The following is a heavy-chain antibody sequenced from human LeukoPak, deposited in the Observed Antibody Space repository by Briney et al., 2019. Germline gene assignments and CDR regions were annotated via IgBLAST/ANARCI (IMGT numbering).Heavy chain of an antibody. CDR2: ISGSGGST. CDR3: AIFSLGEYQLLNDY. J-gene: IGHJ4*02. CDR1: VFTFSNYA. Sequence: PGGSLRLSCAASVFTFSNYAMSWVRQAPGKGLEWVAGISGSGGSTYYADSVKGRFTISRDNSKNTLYLQMNSLRAEDTAVYYCAIFSLGEYQLLNDYWGQGTLVTVSS. V-gene: IGHV3-23*01. D-gene: IGHD2-2*01.